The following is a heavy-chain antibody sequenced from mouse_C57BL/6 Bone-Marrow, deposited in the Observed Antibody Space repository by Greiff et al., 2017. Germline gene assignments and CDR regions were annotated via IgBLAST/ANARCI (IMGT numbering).Heavy chain of an antibody. CDR2: IDPSASDT. Sequence: QVQLQQPGAELVRPGSSVKLSCKASGYTFTSYWMHWVKQRPIQGLEWIGNIDPSASDTYYNQKFKDKATLTVDKSSSTAYMQLSSLTSEDSAVYYCARLGSGDYFDYWGRGTALTVSS. CDR3: ARLGSGDYFDY. D-gene: IGHD3-1*01. V-gene: IGHV1-52*01. J-gene: IGHJ2*01. CDR1: GYTFTSYW.